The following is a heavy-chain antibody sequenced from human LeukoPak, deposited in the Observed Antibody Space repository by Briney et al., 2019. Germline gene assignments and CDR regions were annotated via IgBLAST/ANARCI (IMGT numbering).Heavy chain of an antibody. J-gene: IGHJ4*02. CDR3: AREGRDGYNRYDN. V-gene: IGHV1-18*01. Sequence: ASVKVSCKASGYTFSSYGISWVRQAPGQGLEWMGWISAYNGNRDYAQKLQGRVTMTTDTSTSTACMELRSLRSDDTAVYYCAREGRDGYNRYDNWGQGTLVTVSS. CDR1: GYTFSSYG. D-gene: IGHD5-24*01. CDR2: ISAYNGNR.